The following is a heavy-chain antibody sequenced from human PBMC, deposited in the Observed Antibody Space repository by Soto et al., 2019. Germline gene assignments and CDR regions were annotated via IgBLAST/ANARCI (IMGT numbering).Heavy chain of an antibody. D-gene: IGHD1-26*01. J-gene: IGHJ4*02. CDR2: ISGSGGST. CDR3: ARRGSGSYYDD. V-gene: IGHV3-23*01. Sequence: GGSLRLSCAASGFTFSGYAMSWVRQAPGKGLEWVSAISGSGGSTYYADSVKGRFTISRDNSKNTLYLQMNSLRAEDTAVYYCARRGSGSYYDDWGQGTLVTVSS. CDR1: GFTFSGYA.